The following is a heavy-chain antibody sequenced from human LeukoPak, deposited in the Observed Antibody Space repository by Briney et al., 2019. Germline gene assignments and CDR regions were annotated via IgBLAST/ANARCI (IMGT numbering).Heavy chain of an antibody. CDR3: ARGAYYDSRNAFDV. CDR1: GGSISSYY. Sequence: PSETLSLTCTVSGGSISSYYWSWIRQPPGKGLEWIGYIYYSGSTNYSPSLKSRVTISVDTSKNQFSLKLSSVTAADTAVYYCARGAYYDSRNAFDVWGQGTMVTVSS. V-gene: IGHV4-59*12. CDR2: IYYSGST. J-gene: IGHJ3*01. D-gene: IGHD3-22*01.